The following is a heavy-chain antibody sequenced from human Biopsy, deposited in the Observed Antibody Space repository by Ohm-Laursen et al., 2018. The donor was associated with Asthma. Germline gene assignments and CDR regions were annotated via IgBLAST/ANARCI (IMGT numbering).Heavy chain of an antibody. J-gene: IGHJ4*02. V-gene: IGHV1-69*01. CDR2: HNSVFSTT. Sequence: SSVKVSCKSLGGTFNTYVIGWARQAPGHGLEWMGGHNSVFSTTTYPQKFQDRVTITADDSTSTVYMELTSLRSEDTAVYYCARKAGSCISRTCYSLDFWGQGTLVTVSS. D-gene: IGHD2-2*01. CDR1: GGTFNTYV. CDR3: ARKAGSCISRTCYSLDF.